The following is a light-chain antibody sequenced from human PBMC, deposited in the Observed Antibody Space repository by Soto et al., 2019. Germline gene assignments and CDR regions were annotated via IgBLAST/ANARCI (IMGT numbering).Light chain of an antibody. Sequence: QSVLTQPPSVSGAPGQRVTISCTGSSSNIGAGYAVHWYQQLPGTAPKLLIYGNSNRPSGVPDRFSGSKSGTSASLAITGLQAEDEADYYCQSYDSSLSVVFGGGTKLTVL. V-gene: IGLV1-40*01. CDR3: QSYDSSLSVV. J-gene: IGLJ2*01. CDR2: GNS. CDR1: SSNIGAGYA.